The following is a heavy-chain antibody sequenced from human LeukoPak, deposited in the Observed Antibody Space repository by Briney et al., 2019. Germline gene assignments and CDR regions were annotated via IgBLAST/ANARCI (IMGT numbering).Heavy chain of an antibody. Sequence: GRSLRLSCAASGFTFSSYAMHWVRQAPGKGLEWVGRIKSKPDGGTTDYAAPVKGRFTISRDDSKNTLYLQMNSLKTEDTAVYYCTTALFPSSGWYYFDYWGQGTLVTVSS. CDR2: IKSKPDGGTT. V-gene: IGHV3-15*01. D-gene: IGHD6-19*01. CDR3: TTALFPSSGWYYFDY. CDR1: GFTFSSYA. J-gene: IGHJ4*02.